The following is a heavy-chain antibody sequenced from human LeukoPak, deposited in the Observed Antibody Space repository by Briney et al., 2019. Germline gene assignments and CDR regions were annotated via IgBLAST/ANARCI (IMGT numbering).Heavy chain of an antibody. V-gene: IGHV5-51*01. Sequence: GASLKISCKGSGFSFTSYWIAWVRQMPGKGLEWMGIIFPSDSDTRYSPSFQSQVTISADKSISTAYLQWSSLKASDTAMYFCARMSAFDIWGQGTMVTVSS. CDR3: ARMSAFDI. CDR1: GFSFTSYW. CDR2: IFPSDSDT. J-gene: IGHJ3*02.